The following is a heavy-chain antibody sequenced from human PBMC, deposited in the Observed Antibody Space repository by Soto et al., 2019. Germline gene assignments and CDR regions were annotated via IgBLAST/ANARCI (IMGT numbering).Heavy chain of an antibody. CDR1: GGSISSGGYY. D-gene: IGHD6-19*01. V-gene: IGHV4-31*03. J-gene: IGHJ5*02. CDR2: IYYSGST. CDR3: AREVAGPYNWFDP. Sequence: SETLSLTCTVSGGSISSGGYYWSWIRQHPGKGLEWTGYIYYSGSTYYNPSLKSRVTISVDTPKNQFSLKLSSVTAADTAVYYCAREVAGPYNWFDPWGQGTLVTVSS.